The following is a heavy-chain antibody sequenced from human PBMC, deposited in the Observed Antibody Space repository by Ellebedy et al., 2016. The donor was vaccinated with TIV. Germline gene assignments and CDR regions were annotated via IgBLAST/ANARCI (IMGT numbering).Heavy chain of an antibody. Sequence: SGPTLVKPTQTLTLTCTFSGFSLSTIGVGVGWIRQPPGKALEWLALVFWNGDKRYSPSLKSRLTITKDTSKNQVVLTMTNMDPVDAATYYCVHRPGSMVRARADFDYWGQGILVTVSS. D-gene: IGHD3-10*01. CDR1: GFSLSTIGVG. CDR2: VFWNGDK. J-gene: IGHJ4*02. V-gene: IGHV2-5*01. CDR3: VHRPGSMVRARADFDY.